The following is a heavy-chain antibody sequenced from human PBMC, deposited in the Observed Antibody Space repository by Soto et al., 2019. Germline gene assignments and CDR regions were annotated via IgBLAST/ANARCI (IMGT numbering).Heavy chain of an antibody. J-gene: IGHJ4*02. CDR3: ASGPPSYDSSGYYYTFDY. D-gene: IGHD3-22*01. V-gene: IGHV4-30-4*01. Sequence: PSETLSLTCTVSGGPISSGDYYWSWIRQPPGKGLEWIGYIYYSGSTYYNPSPKSRVTISVDTSKNQFSLKLSSVTAADTAVYYCASGPPSYDSSGYYYTFDYWGQGTLVTVSS. CDR2: IYYSGST. CDR1: GGPISSGDYY.